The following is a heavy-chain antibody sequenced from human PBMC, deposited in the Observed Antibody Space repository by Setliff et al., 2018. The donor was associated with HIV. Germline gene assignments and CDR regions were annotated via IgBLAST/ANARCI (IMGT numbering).Heavy chain of an antibody. V-gene: IGHV4-34*01. Sequence: PSETLSLTCAVYGGSFSTYYWTWIRQPPGRGLEWIGEIKHTGVTNYNPSLKSRVTISVDTSKNQFSLKLGSVTAGDTAVYYCAREWSYGAFDTFDVWGQGTMVTVSS. CDR3: AREWSYGAFDTFDV. CDR1: GGSFSTYY. CDR2: IKHTGVT. D-gene: IGHD5-18*01. J-gene: IGHJ3*01.